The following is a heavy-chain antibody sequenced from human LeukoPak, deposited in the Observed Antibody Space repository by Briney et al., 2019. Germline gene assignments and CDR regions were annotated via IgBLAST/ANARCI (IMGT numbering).Heavy chain of an antibody. V-gene: IGHV4-4*07. Sequence: SETLSLTCTVSGGSISSYYWSWIRQPAGKGLEWIGRIYSTGSTNYNPSLKSRVTMSVDTSKNQFSLKLSSVTAADTAVYYCARGLTDSYYFDYWGQGTLVTVSS. CDR2: IYSTGST. J-gene: IGHJ4*02. D-gene: IGHD3/OR15-3a*01. CDR3: ARGLTDSYYFDY. CDR1: GGSISSYY.